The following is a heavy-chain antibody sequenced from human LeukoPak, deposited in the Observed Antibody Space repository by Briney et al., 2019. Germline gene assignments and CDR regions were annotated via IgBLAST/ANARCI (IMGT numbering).Heavy chain of an antibody. CDR1: PYYFINFW. CDR2: IYPADSDT. V-gene: IGHV5-51*01. D-gene: IGHD2/OR15-2a*01. J-gene: IGHJ1*01. CDR3: ARGINDEYFQS. Sequence: SGESLKISCKDSPYYFINFWTGWVRQMPGKGLEWMGIIYPADSDTRYNPSFQGHVTISADRSASTAYLQWHSLKASDTAIYYCARGINDEYFQSWGQGTLVTVSS.